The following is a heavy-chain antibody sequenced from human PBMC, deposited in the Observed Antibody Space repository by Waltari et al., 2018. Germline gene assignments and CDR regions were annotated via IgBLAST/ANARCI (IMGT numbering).Heavy chain of an antibody. J-gene: IGHJ4*02. D-gene: IGHD2-15*01. Sequence: QVQLVQSGAEVKKPGSSVKVSCKASGGTFSSYAISWVRQAPGQGLEWMGGIIPIFGPANYAQKVQGRVTITADESTSTAYMELSSLRSEDTAVYYCARSGCSGGSCLYFDYWGQGTLVIVSS. CDR2: IIPIFGPA. V-gene: IGHV1-69*13. CDR1: GGTFSSYA. CDR3: ARSGCSGGSCLYFDY.